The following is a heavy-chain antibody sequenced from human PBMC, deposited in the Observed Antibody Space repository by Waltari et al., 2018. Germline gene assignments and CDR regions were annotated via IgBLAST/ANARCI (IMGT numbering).Heavy chain of an antibody. V-gene: IGHV3-21*01. J-gene: IGHJ4*02. CDR2: ISSSSTSI. CDR3: ARGALYCSGGGCYPDY. D-gene: IGHD2-15*01. Sequence: EVQLVESGGGLVKPGGSLRLSCAASGFTFSAYSMQWVRQAPGQGLEWVSSISSSSTSIYYADSVRGRFTISRDNAKNSLYLQMNSLRAEDTAVYYCARGALYCSGGGCYPDYWGQGTLVTVSS. CDR1: GFTFSAYS.